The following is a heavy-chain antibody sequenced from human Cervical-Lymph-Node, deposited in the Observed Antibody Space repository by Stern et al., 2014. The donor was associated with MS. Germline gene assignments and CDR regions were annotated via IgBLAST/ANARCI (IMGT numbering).Heavy chain of an antibody. CDR1: GVTIGDHA. D-gene: IGHD3-3*02. J-gene: IGHJ4*01. Sequence: QLVESGGGLVQPGRALRVSWAASGVTIGDHAMHWGRPGPEKGMEWDSGIIVNSANVAYADSVKGRFTISRDNAKKSLYLQMISLGAEDTALYYCVKDVDSSVAFSFDYWGHGTLVTVSS. CDR2: IIVNSANV. CDR3: VKDVDSSVAFSFDY. V-gene: IGHV3-9*01.